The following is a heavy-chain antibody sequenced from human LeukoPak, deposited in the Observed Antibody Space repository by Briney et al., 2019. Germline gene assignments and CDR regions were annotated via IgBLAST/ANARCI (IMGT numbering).Heavy chain of an antibody. CDR2: IRYDGSNK. CDR1: GFTFSSYG. D-gene: IGHD3-10*01. V-gene: IGHV3-30*02. CDR3: AKGVHYGSGSYYFDY. Sequence: GGSLRLSCAASGFTFSSYGMHWVRQAPGKGLEWVAFIRYDGSNKYYADSVKGRFTISRDNSKNTLYLQMNSLRAEDTAVYYCAKGVHYGSGSYYFDYWGQGTLVTVSS. J-gene: IGHJ4*02.